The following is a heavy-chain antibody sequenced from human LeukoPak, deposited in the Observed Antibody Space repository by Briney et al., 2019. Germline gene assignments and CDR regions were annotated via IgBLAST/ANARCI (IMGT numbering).Heavy chain of an antibody. V-gene: IGHV4-39*07. CDR3: ARDLNDYSNHYYYYYMDV. CDR2: IYYSGST. J-gene: IGHJ6*03. D-gene: IGHD4-11*01. Sequence: SETLSLTCTVSGGSISSSSYFWGWIRQPPGKGLEWLGSIYYSGSTYYNPSLKSRVTISVDRSKNQFSLKLSSVTAADTAVYYCARDLNDYSNHYYYYYMDVWGKGTTVTVSS. CDR1: GGSISSSSYF.